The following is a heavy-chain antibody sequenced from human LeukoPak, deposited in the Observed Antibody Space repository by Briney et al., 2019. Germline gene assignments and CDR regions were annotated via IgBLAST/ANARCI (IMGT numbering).Heavy chain of an antibody. CDR3: TGTARPPRSGVCRH. V-gene: IGHV3-30-3*01. CDR1: GFTFSSYA. J-gene: IGHJ4*02. D-gene: IGHD1-14*01. Sequence: TGRSLRLSCAASGFTFSSYAMHWVRQAPGKGLEWVAVISYDGSNKYYADSVKGRFTISRDNSKNTLYLQMNSLRAEDTAVYYCTGTARPPRSGVCRHWGQGTLVTVSS. CDR2: ISYDGSNK.